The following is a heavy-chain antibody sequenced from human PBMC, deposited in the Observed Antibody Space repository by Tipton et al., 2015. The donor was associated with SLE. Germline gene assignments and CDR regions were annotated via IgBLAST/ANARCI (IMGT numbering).Heavy chain of an antibody. CDR3: ARVSAWCYWYFAL. Sequence: SLRLSCAASGFTFSSYWMHWVRQAPGKGLVWVSRINSDGSSTNYADSVKGRFTISRDNAKNTLFLQINSMRAEDTAVYYCARVSAWCYWYFALWGRGTLVTVSS. J-gene: IGHJ2*01. V-gene: IGHV3-74*01. CDR1: GFTFSSYW. CDR2: INSDGSST. D-gene: IGHD6-19*01.